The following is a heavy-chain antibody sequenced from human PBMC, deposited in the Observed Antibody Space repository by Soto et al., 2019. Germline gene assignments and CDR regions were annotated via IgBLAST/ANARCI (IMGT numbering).Heavy chain of an antibody. V-gene: IGHV3-74*03. CDR3: VRDVTTCWSP. J-gene: IGHJ5*02. CDR2: INSDGSSA. Sequence: GGSLRLSCAASGFTFSSYWMHWVRQAPGKGLVWVSHINSDGSSATYADSVKGRFTISRDNAKNTLYLQMNSLRAEDTAVYYCVRDVTTCWSPWGQGTLVTVSS. CDR1: GFTFSSYW. D-gene: IGHD6-13*01.